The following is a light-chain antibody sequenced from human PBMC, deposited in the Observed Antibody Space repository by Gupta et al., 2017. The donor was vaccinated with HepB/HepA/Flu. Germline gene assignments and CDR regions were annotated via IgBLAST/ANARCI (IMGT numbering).Light chain of an antibody. V-gene: IGKV1-39*01. J-gene: IGKJ4*01. CDR3: QQSYSTPLT. CDR2: AAS. CDR1: QSISSY. Sequence: DIQMSQYPSSLSASVGDRVTITCRASQSISSYLNWYQQKPGKAPKLLIYAASSLQSGVPSRFSGSGSGTYFTLTISVLQPEDVATYYCQQSYSTPLTFGGGTKVEIK.